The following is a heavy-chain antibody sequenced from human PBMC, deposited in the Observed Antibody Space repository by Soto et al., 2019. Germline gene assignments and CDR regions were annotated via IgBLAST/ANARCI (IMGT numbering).Heavy chain of an antibody. CDR3: ANSWAYCGGDCYPSFDY. V-gene: IGHV3-30*18. CDR2: ISYDGSNK. J-gene: IGHJ4*02. Sequence: QVQLVESGGGVVQPGRSLRLSCAASGFIFSSYGMHWVRQAPGKGLEWVAVISYDGSNKYYADSVKGRFTISRDNSKNTLYLQMNSLRAEDTAVYYCANSWAYCGGDCYPSFDYWGQGTLVTVSS. D-gene: IGHD2-21*01. CDR1: GFIFSSYG.